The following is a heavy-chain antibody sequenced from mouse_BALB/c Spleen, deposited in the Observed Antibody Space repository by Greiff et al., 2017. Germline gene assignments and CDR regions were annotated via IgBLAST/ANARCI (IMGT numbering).Heavy chain of an antibody. D-gene: IGHD2-14*01. CDR3: ARPEVRRGAMDY. V-gene: IGHV3-8*02. CDR1: GDSITSGY. J-gene: IGHJ4*01. CDR2: ISYSGST. Sequence: VQLKESGPSLVKPSQTLSLTCSVTGDSITSGYWNWIRKFPGNKLEYMGYISYSGSTYYNPSLKSRISITRDTSKNQYYLQLNSVTTEDTATYHCARPEVRRGAMDYWGQGTSVTVSS.